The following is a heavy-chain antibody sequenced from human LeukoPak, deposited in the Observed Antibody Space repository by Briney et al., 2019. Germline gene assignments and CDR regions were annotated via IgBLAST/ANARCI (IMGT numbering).Heavy chain of an antibody. Sequence: ASVKVSCKASGYTFVSYDINWVRQAPGQGLEWMGWINTNTGNPTYAQGFTGRIVFSLDTSVSTAYLQISGLKAEDTAVYYCARGLSDYYYDSSGYPLWGQGTLVTVSS. CDR3: ARGLSDYYYDSSGYPL. J-gene: IGHJ4*02. V-gene: IGHV7-4-1*02. CDR1: GYTFVSYD. D-gene: IGHD3-22*01. CDR2: INTNTGNP.